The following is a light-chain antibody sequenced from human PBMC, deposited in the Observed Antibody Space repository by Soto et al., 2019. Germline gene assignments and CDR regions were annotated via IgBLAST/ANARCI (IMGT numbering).Light chain of an antibody. CDR2: AAS. CDR3: QQSFSTPGWT. V-gene: IGKV1-39*01. Sequence: DIQMTQSPSSLSASVGDRVTITCRAGQSISTYLNWYQQKSGKPPKLLISAASSLQSGVPSRFSGSGSGTDFTLTISSLQPEDFATYYCQQSFSTPGWTFGQGTKVDIK. J-gene: IGKJ1*01. CDR1: QSISTY.